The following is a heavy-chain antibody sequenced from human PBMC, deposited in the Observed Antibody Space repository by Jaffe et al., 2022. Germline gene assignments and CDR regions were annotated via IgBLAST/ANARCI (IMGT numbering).Heavy chain of an antibody. Sequence: QVQLVQSGAEVKKPGASVKVSCKASGYTFTSYYMHWVRQAPGQGLEWMGIINPSGGSTSYAQKFQGRVTMTRDTSTSTVYMELSSLRSEDTAVYYCARDQFSGYDLVPAENDYWGQGTLVTVSS. CDR3: ARDQFSGYDLVPAENDY. D-gene: IGHD5-12*01. CDR2: INPSGGST. V-gene: IGHV1-46*01. CDR1: GYTFTSYY. J-gene: IGHJ4*02.